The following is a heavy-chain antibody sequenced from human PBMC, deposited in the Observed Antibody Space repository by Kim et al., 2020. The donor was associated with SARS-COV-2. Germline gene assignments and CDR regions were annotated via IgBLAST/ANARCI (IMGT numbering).Heavy chain of an antibody. CDR2: IKQDGSEK. J-gene: IGHJ3*02. D-gene: IGHD3-10*01. CDR1: GFTFSSYW. Sequence: GGSLRLSCAASGFTFSSYWMGWVRQAPGKGLEWVANIKQDGSEKYYVDSVKGRFTISRDNAKNSLYLQMNSLRAEDTAVYYCAREDRRITMVRGVKAAFDIWGQGTMVTVSS. CDR3: AREDRRITMVRGVKAAFDI. V-gene: IGHV3-7*03.